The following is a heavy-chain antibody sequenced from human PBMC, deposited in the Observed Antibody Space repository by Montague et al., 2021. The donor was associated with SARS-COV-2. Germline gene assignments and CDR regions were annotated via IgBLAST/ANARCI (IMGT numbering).Heavy chain of an antibody. D-gene: IGHD2-2*01. Sequence: SLRRSCAASAFTFTSYSLHWVRQAPGQGLEWVAIISYDGIHPYYAASVKGRFTISRDNSKNTVYLQMTSLRPEDTAVYYCARDYGIHWPANYAMDVWGQGTTVTVS. J-gene: IGHJ6*02. CDR1: AFTFTSYS. CDR2: ISYDGIHP. V-gene: IGHV3-30*04. CDR3: ARDYGIHWPANYAMDV.